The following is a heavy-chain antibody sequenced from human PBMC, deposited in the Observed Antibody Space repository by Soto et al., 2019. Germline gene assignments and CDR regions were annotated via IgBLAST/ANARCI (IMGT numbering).Heavy chain of an antibody. D-gene: IGHD2-2*01. Sequence: SETLSLTCTVSCGSISSYYWSWIRQPAGKGLEWIGRIYTSGSTNYNPSLKSRVTMSVDTSKNQFSLKLSSVTAADTAVYYCARDPLVPAAPGGPSYYYGMDVWGQGTTVTVSS. J-gene: IGHJ6*02. CDR3: ARDPLVPAAPGGPSYYYGMDV. V-gene: IGHV4-4*07. CDR2: IYTSGST. CDR1: CGSISSYY.